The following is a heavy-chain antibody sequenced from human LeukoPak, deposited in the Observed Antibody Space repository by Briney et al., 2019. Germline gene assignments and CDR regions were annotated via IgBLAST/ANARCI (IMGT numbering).Heavy chain of an antibody. CDR3: ERERSSSSDY. J-gene: IGHJ4*02. V-gene: IGHV4-38-2*02. CDR1: GYSISSGYY. D-gene: IGHD6-6*01. CDR2: IYHSGST. Sequence: SETLSLTCAVSGYSISSGYYWGWIRQPPGKGLEWIVSIYHSGSTYYNPSLKSRVTISVDTSKNQFSLKLSSVTATDAAIYYCERERSSSSDYWGEGTLVTVSS.